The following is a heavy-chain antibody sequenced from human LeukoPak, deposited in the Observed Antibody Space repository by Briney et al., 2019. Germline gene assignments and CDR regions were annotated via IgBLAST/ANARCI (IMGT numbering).Heavy chain of an antibody. CDR1: GDSISTYY. J-gene: IGHJ5*02. CDR2: VYVTGST. D-gene: IGHD6-19*01. Sequence: SETLSLTCTVPGDSISTYYWSWIRQPAGKGLEWIGRVYVTGSTNLNPALQSRVTMSVDTSKNQFSLKLTSVTAADTAVYYCARGRQWLVDHWGQGTLVTVSS. V-gene: IGHV4-4*07. CDR3: ARGRQWLVDH.